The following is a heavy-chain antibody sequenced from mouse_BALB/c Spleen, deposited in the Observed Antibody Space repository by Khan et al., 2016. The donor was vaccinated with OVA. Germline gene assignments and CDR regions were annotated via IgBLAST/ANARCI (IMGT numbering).Heavy chain of an antibody. J-gene: IGHJ4*01. CDR2: INPRSGYT. CDR3: ARRTAAYAMDY. Sequence: QVQLQQSGAEPARPGASVKMSCTASGYTFTSNTMHWVRQRPGQGLEWIGYINPRSGYTNYNQKFNDKATLTADKSSSTAYMQLSSLPSEDSAVDYCARRTAAYAMDYWGQGTSVTVSS. V-gene: IGHV1-4*01. CDR1: GYTFTSNT.